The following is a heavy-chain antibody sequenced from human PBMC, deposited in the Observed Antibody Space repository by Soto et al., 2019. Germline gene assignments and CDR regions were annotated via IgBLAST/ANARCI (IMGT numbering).Heavy chain of an antibody. CDR3: ARVAGIYYYGMDV. J-gene: IGHJ6*02. Sequence: QVQLQQWGAGLLKPSETLSLTCAVYGGSFSGYYWSWIRQPPGKGLEWIGEINHSGSTNYNPSLKSRVPISVDTSKNQVSLKLSSVTAADTAVYYCARVAGIYYYGMDVWGQGPTVTVSS. CDR2: INHSGST. V-gene: IGHV4-34*01. CDR1: GGSFSGYY. D-gene: IGHD3-10*01.